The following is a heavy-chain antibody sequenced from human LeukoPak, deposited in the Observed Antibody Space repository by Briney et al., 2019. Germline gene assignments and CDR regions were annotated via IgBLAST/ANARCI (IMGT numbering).Heavy chain of an antibody. D-gene: IGHD3-10*01. V-gene: IGHV4-4*07. CDR1: GGSINDYY. J-gene: IGHJ6*03. CDR2: IETSGNT. Sequence: SETLFLTCTVSGGSINDYYWSWIRQSAGKGLEWIGRIETSGNTKYNPSLKSRLTMSLDTSKNQFSLKVMSVTAADSAVYYCARAAGGDAVYYGSGRRYYSYYMDVWGKGTTVTISS. CDR3: ARAAGGDAVYYGSGRRYYSYYMDV.